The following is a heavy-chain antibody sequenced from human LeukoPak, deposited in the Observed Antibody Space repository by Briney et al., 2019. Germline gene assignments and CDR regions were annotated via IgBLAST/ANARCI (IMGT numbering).Heavy chain of an antibody. V-gene: IGHV3-7*01. CDR3: ARDLSGITGYTYGRGIDY. CDR2: IKKDGSEK. Sequence: PGGSLRLSCAASGFTFSSHRMSWVRQAPGKGLEWVANIKKDGSEKYYVDSVKGRFTISRDNAKTSLHLQMNSLRAEDTAVYYCARDLSGITGYTYGRGIDYWGQGTLVTVSS. D-gene: IGHD5-18*01. CDR1: GFTFSSHR. J-gene: IGHJ4*02.